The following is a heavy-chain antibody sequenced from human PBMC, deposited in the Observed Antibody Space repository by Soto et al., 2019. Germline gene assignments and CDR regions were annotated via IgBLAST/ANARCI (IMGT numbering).Heavy chain of an antibody. CDR3: AKDTRTYYDFWRGYSPCYYYYGMDV. V-gene: IGHV3-23*01. CDR2: ISGSGGST. Sequence: PGGSLRLSCAASGFTFSSYAMSWVRQAPGKGLEWVSAISGSGGSTYYADSVKGRFTISRDNSKNTLYLQMNSLRAEDTAVYYCAKDTRTYYDFWRGYSPCYYYYGMDVWGRGTTVTVSS. CDR1: GFTFSSYA. D-gene: IGHD3-3*01. J-gene: IGHJ6*02.